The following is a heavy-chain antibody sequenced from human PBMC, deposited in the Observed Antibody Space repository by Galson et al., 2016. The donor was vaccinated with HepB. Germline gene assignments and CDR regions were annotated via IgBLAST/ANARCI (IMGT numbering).Heavy chain of an antibody. CDR2: IYPGDSDT. CDR3: ARRSGGSLDY. Sequence: QSGAEVKKSGESLKISCKGSGYSFTDYWIGWVRQMPGKGLEWMGSIYPGDSDTRYSPSFHGQVTLSADKTIHTAYLQWSSLKASDTAMYYCARRSGGSLDYWGQGTLVTVSS. D-gene: IGHD4-23*01. V-gene: IGHV5-51*01. J-gene: IGHJ4*02. CDR1: GYSFTDYW.